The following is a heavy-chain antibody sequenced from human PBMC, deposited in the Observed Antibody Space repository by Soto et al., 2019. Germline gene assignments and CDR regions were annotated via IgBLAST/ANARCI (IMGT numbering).Heavy chain of an antibody. V-gene: IGHV3-23*01. D-gene: IGHD2-2*01. CDR2: ISGSGGST. CDR3: AKDRYCSSTSCYQAFDY. J-gene: IGHJ4*02. CDR1: GFTFSSYA. Sequence: PGESLKISCAASGFTFSSYAMSWVRQAPGKGLEWVSAISGSGGSTYYADPVKGRFTISRDNSKNTLYLQMNSLRAEDTAVYYCAKDRYCSSTSCYQAFDYWGQGTLVTVSS.